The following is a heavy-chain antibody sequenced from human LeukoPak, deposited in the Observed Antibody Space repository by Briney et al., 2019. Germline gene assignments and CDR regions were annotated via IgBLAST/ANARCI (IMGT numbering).Heavy chain of an antibody. V-gene: IGHV3-23*01. J-gene: IGHJ6*03. D-gene: IGHD2-2*01. CDR2: ISGSGGST. Sequence: GGSLRLSCAASGFTLSSYAMSWVRQAPGKGLEWVSAISGSGGSTYYADSVKGRFTISRDNSKNTLYLQMNSLRAEDTAVYYCAKADRTKSYYYYYMDVRGKGTTVTVSS. CDR3: AKADRTKSYYYYYMDV. CDR1: GFTLSSYA.